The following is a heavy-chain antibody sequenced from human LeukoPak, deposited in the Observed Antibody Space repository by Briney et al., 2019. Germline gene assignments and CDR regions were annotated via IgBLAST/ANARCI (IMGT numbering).Heavy chain of an antibody. CDR2: ILSDGSYE. CDR1: GFSLSRNG. CDR3: ARGEWDLRD. J-gene: IGHJ4*02. Sequence: GGSLRLSCATSGFSLSRNGMHWVRQAPGQGLEWVAFILSDGSYEYYADSVKGRFTISRDTSRNTLFLQMNSLRTEDTAVYYCARGEWDLRDWGQGTLVIVSS. V-gene: IGHV3-30*02. D-gene: IGHD1-26*01.